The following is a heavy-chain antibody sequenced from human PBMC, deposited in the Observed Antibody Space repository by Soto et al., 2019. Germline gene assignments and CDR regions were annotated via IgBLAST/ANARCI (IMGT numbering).Heavy chain of an antibody. D-gene: IGHD3-22*01. CDR2: IKPDGSEK. CDR1: GFTFSPYF. V-gene: IGHV3-7*04. CDR3: ARGDYYDTSGPFSDAFDI. Sequence: PGGSLRLSCAASGFTFSPYFMSWVRQAPGKGLEWVANIKPDGSEKWYVDSVKGRFTISRDNAKNSLYLQMNSLRAEDTAVYYCARGDYYDTSGPFSDAFDIWGQGTMVTVSS. J-gene: IGHJ3*02.